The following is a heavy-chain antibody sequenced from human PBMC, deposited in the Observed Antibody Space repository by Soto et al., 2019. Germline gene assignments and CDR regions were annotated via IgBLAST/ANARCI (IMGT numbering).Heavy chain of an antibody. CDR1: GFTFDDYA. J-gene: IGHJ5*02. CDR2: ISWNSGSI. D-gene: IGHD2-15*01. Sequence: VQLVESGGGLVQPGRSLRLSCAASGFTFDDYAMHWVRQAPGKGLEWVSGISWNSGSIGYADSVKGRFTISRDNAKNSLYLQMNSLRAEDTALYYCAKDTTKDIVVVVAATSGNWFDPWGQGTLVTVSS. V-gene: IGHV3-9*01. CDR3: AKDTTKDIVVVVAATSGNWFDP.